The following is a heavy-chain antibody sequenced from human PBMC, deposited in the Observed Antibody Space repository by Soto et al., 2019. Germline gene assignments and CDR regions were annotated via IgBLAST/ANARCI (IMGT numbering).Heavy chain of an antibody. CDR3: AKGQSTYYDFWSRYYDWFDP. CDR2: ISGSGGST. D-gene: IGHD3-3*01. V-gene: IGHV3-23*01. J-gene: IGHJ5*02. Sequence: PGGSLRLSCGASGFTFSNYAMSWVRQAPGKGLEWISTISGSGGSTYYADSVKGRFTISRDNSKNTLYLQMNSLRAEDTAVYYCAKGQSTYYDFWSRYYDWFDPWGQGTLVTVSS. CDR1: GFTFSNYA.